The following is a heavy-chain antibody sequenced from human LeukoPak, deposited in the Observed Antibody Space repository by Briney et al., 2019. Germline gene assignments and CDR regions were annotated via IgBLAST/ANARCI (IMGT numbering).Heavy chain of an antibody. V-gene: IGHV4-38-2*02. Sequence: SETLSLTCTVSGGSISSYYWGWIRQPPGKGLEWIGSIYHSGSTYYNPPLKSRVTISVDTSKNQFSLKLSSVTAADTAVYYCARGRGSYLKLVYYFDYWGQGTLVTVSS. J-gene: IGHJ4*02. CDR1: GGSISSYY. CDR2: IYHSGST. D-gene: IGHD1-26*01. CDR3: ARGRGSYLKLVYYFDY.